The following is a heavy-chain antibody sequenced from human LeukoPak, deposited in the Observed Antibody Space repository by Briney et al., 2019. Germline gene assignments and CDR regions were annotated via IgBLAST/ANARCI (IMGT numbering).Heavy chain of an antibody. CDR3: ASSFTMIVVVVGAFDI. J-gene: IGHJ3*02. CDR2: INPNSGGT. CDR1: GYTFTGYY. D-gene: IGHD3-22*01. Sequence: PGASVKVSCKASGYTFTGYYMHWVRQAPGQGLEWMGRINPNSGGTNYAQKFQGRVTLNRDTSISTAYMELSRLRSDDTAVYYCASSFTMIVVVVGAFDIWGQGTMVTVSS. V-gene: IGHV1-2*06.